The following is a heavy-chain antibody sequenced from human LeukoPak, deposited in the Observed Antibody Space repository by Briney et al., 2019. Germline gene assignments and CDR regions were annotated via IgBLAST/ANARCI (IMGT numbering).Heavy chain of an antibody. CDR1: GYTFTGYF. CDR2: IIPIFGTA. J-gene: IGHJ6*03. D-gene: IGHD3-22*01. CDR3: ARGGYDSSGTYTYYYYYMDV. Sequence: SVKVSCKAPGYTFTGYFMHWVRQGPGQGLEWMGGIIPIFGTANYAQKFQGRVTITADKSTSTAYMELSSLRSEDTAVYYCARGGYDSSGTYTYYYYYMDVWGKGTTVTVSS. V-gene: IGHV1-69*06.